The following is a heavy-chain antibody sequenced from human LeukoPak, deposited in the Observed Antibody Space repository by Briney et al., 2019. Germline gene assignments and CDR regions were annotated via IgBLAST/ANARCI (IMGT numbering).Heavy chain of an antibody. V-gene: IGHV4-39*01. D-gene: IGHD6-13*01. CDR3: ARHRIAAADDAFEI. CDR1: GGSISSSSYY. J-gene: IGHJ3*02. CDR2: IYYSGGT. Sequence: SETLSLTCTVSGGSISSSSYYWGWIRQPPGKGLEWIGSIYYSGGTYYNPSLKSRVTISVDTSKNLFSLKLSPVPAADTAVYYCARHRIAAADDAFEIWGQGTMVTVSS.